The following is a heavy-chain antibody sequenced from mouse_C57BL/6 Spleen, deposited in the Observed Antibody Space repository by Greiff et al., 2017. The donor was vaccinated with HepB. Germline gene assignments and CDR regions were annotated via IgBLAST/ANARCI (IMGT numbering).Heavy chain of an antibody. D-gene: IGHD1-1*01. CDR3: ARANYYGSLYYFYY. CDR2: IYPRSGNT. J-gene: IGHJ2*01. CDR1: GYTFTSYG. V-gene: IGHV1-81*01. Sequence: QVQLQQSGAELARPGASVKLSCKASGYTFTSYGISWVKQRTGQGLEWIGEIYPRSGNTYYNEKFKGKATLTADKSSSTAYMELRSLTSEDSAVYFCARANYYGSLYYFYYWGQGTTLTVSS.